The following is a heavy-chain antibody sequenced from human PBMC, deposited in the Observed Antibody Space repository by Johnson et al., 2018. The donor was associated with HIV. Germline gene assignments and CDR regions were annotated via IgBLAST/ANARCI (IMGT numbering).Heavy chain of an antibody. CDR2: ISVSGDST. CDR1: GFTFSNYA. Sequence: VQLVESGGGLVQPGGSLRLSCAASGFTFSNYAMTWVRQSPGKGLEWVSTISVSGDSTYYADSVKGRFTISRDNSKNTLYLQMNSLRAEDTAVYYCARLPSGYSRDDLDIWGQGTRVTVSS. CDR3: ARLPSGYSRDDLDI. J-gene: IGHJ3*02. V-gene: IGHV3-23*04. D-gene: IGHD5-18*01.